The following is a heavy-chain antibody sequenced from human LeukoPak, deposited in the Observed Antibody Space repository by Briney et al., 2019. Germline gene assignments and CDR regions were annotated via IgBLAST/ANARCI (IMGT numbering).Heavy chain of an antibody. Sequence: PSETLSLTCTVSGGSISSSSYYWVWSRQPPGKGLEWIGTVYYSGSTYYNPSLKSRVTISLDTSKNQFSLKLSSVTAADTAIYYCARDLYFPDTSGYKDYWGQGILVTVSS. J-gene: IGHJ4*02. CDR1: GGSISSSSYY. CDR3: ARDLYFPDTSGYKDY. D-gene: IGHD3-22*01. V-gene: IGHV4-39*07. CDR2: VYYSGST.